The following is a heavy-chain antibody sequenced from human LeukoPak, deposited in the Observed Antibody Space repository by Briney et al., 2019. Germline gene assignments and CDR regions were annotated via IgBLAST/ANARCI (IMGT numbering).Heavy chain of an antibody. CDR3: ARRVVVTGIILYAFDI. D-gene: IGHD2-21*02. V-gene: IGHV4-34*01. CDR2: INHSGST. J-gene: IGHJ3*02. CDR1: GGSFSGYY. Sequence: SETLSLTCAVYGGSFSGYYWSWIRQPPGKGLEWIGEINHSGSTNYNPSLKSRVTISVDTSKNQFSLKLSSVTAADTAVYYCARRVVVTGIILYAFDIWGQGTMVTVSS.